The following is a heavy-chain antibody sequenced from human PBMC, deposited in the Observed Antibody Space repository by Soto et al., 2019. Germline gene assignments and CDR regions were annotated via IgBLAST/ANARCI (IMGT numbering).Heavy chain of an antibody. CDR1: GFSLRSPGVG. CDR2: IFWTNDV. CDR3: THRRNGYSDSVAEFDY. V-gene: IGHV2-5*01. Sequence: QITLKESGPTLVKPTQTLTLTCTLSGFSLRSPGVGVGWIRQTPGQALEWLALIFWTNDVRYSPSLRSRLTITKDTSKNQVVLTMTNVDPVDTGTYYCTHRRNGYSDSVAEFDYWGQGTLVSVSS. J-gene: IGHJ4*02. D-gene: IGHD4-17*01.